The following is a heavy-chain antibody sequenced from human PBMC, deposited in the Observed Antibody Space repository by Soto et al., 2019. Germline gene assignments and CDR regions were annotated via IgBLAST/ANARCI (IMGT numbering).Heavy chain of an antibody. D-gene: IGHD3-10*01. CDR2: IYYNGTT. CDR3: VRPLSSGRNYGKDV. CDR1: GLTVGDNY. J-gene: IGHJ6*02. Sequence: VHLVESRGGLIQPGGSLRLSCAASGLTVGDNYMSWVRQAPGMGLEWVSAIYYNGTTYYADSVKGRFTISRDTSKNTLSLQMDSLRVEDTAVYYCVRPLSSGRNYGKDVWGQGTTVTVSS. V-gene: IGHV3-53*01.